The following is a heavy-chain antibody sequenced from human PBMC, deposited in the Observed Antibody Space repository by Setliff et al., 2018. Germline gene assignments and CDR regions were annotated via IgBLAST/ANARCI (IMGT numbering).Heavy chain of an antibody. V-gene: IGHV4-38-2*02. J-gene: IGHJ4*02. Sequence: SETLSLTCTVSGYSISSGYYWGWIWQPPGKVLEWIGSIYHSGSTYYNPSLKSRVTISVDTSKNQFSLKLSSVTAADTAVYYCASMGATAYYFDYWGQGTLVTVSS. CDR1: GYSISSGYY. CDR2: IYHSGST. D-gene: IGHD1-26*01. CDR3: ASMGATAYYFDY.